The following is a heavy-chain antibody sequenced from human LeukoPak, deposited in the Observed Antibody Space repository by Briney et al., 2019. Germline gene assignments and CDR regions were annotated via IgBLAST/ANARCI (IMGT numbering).Heavy chain of an antibody. Sequence: PGGSLRLSYVASGFTFSTYAMNWVRQAPGKGLQWVSAISGGGGSTYYADSVKGRFTISRDTSNNALYLHMSSLRAEDTAVYYCAKDRDAASLVAAYFDIWGQGTMVTVSS. CDR2: ISGGGGST. D-gene: IGHD1-26*01. CDR3: AKDRDAASLVAAYFDI. V-gene: IGHV3-23*01. J-gene: IGHJ3*02. CDR1: GFTFSTYA.